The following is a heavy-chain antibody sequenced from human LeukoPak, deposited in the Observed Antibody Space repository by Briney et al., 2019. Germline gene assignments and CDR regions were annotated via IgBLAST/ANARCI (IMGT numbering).Heavy chain of an antibody. CDR2: IKSKADGGTT. D-gene: IGHD4-17*01. J-gene: IGHJ4*02. Sequence: GGSLRLSCAASGFTFSNAWMTWVRQAPGRGLEWVGRIKSKADGGTTDYAAPVKGRFTISRDDSQNTLYLQMTSLKIEDTGIYFCTTDKASGDFLYWGQGTLVTVSS. CDR3: TTDKASGDFLY. V-gene: IGHV3-15*01. CDR1: GFTFSNAW.